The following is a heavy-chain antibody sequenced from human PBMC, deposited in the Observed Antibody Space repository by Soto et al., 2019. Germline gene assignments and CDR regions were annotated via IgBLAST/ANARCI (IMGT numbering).Heavy chain of an antibody. CDR2: IWYDGSNK. CDR3: ARDLEETGSDY. D-gene: IGHD1-1*01. Sequence: QVQLVESGGGVVQPGRSLRLSCAASGFTFSSYGMHWVRQAPGKGLEWVAVIWYDGSNKYYADSVKGRFTISRDNSKNTLYLQMNSLRAEDTAVYYCARDLEETGSDYWGQGTLVTVSS. J-gene: IGHJ4*02. CDR1: GFTFSSYG. V-gene: IGHV3-33*01.